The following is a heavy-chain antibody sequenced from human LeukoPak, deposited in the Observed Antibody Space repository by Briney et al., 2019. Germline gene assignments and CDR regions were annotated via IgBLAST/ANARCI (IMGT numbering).Heavy chain of an antibody. CDR3: ARVLPFDY. V-gene: IGHV4-39*07. CDR1: GGSISSSIYY. Sequence: SETLPLTCTVSGGSISSSIYYWGWIRQPPGKGLEWIGSIYYSGSTYYNPSLKSRVTISVDTSKNQFSLKLSSVTAADTAVYYCARVLPFDYWGQGTLVTVSS. CDR2: IYYSGST. J-gene: IGHJ4*02.